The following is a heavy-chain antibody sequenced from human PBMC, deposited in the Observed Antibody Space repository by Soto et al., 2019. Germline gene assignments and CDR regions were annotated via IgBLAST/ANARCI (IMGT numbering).Heavy chain of an antibody. CDR1: GGSISNGGNY. CDR3: ARGQITDYQGSTFFALRGYFDY. D-gene: IGHD2-2*01. Sequence: QVQLREAGPGLVRPSETLSLKCTVAGGSISNGGNYWSWIRHPPEKGLECVGYIYYTGRTYYHPSLQSRLALFIDTSENHCFLRLTSVTAADTAVYYCARGQITDYQGSTFFALRGYFDYWGQGTLVTVSS. J-gene: IGHJ4*02. CDR2: IYYTGRT. V-gene: IGHV4-31*03.